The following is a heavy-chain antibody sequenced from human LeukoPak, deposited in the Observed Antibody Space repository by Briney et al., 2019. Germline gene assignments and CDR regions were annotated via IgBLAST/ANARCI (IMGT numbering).Heavy chain of an antibody. CDR3: ARHEGGYNSYYFDY. CDR2: IYHSGST. Sequence: SETLSLTCAVSGGSISSGGYSWSWIRQPPGKGLEWIGYIYHSGSTYYNPSLKSRVTISVDRSKNQFSLKLSSVTAADTAVYYCARHEGGYNSYYFDYWGQGTLVTVSS. V-gene: IGHV4-30-2*01. J-gene: IGHJ4*02. D-gene: IGHD5-12*01. CDR1: GGSISSGGYS.